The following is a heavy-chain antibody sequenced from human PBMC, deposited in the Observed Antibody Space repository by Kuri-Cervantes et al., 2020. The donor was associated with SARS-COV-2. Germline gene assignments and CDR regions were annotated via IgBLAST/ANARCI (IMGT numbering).Heavy chain of an antibody. Sequence: GGSLRLSCAASGFIFSGYCMTWVRQAPGKGLEWVANIKQDGSEEYYVDSVKGRSTISRDNAKNSLYLQMNSLRAEDTAVYYCAREDSGTNDAFDFWGQGATVTVSS. CDR3: AREDSGTNDAFDF. D-gene: IGHD3-10*01. CDR2: IKQDGSEE. V-gene: IGHV3-7*03. CDR1: GFIFSGYC. J-gene: IGHJ3*01.